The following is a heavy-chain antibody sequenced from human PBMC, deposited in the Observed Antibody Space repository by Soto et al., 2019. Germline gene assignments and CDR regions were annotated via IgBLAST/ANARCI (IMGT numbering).Heavy chain of an antibody. J-gene: IGHJ3*02. Sequence: SVKVSCKASGYTFTSYGISWVRQSPGQGLEWMGRIIPILGIANYAQKFQGRVTITADKSTSTAYMELSSLRSEDTAVYYCARDGYPTEDAFDIWGQGTMVTVS. V-gene: IGHV1-69*04. CDR1: GYTFTSYG. CDR3: ARDGYPTEDAFDI. D-gene: IGHD5-12*01. CDR2: IIPILGIA.